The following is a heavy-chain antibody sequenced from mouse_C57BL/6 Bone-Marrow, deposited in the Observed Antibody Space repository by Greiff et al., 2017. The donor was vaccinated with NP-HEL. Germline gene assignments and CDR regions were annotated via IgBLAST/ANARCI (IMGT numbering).Heavy chain of an antibody. Sequence: VQRVESGPGLAQPSQSLSITCTVSGFSLTSYGVHWVRQSPGKGLEWLGVIWSGGSTDYNAAFISRLSISKDNSKSPVFFKMNSLQADDTAIYYCAEGGYGQRYWGQGTLVTVSA. CDR2: IWSGGST. D-gene: IGHD2-2*01. CDR3: AEGGYGQRY. CDR1: GFSLTSYG. J-gene: IGHJ3*01. V-gene: IGHV2-2*01.